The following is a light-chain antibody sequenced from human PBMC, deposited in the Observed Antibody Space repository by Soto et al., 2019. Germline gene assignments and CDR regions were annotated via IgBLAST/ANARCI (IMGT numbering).Light chain of an antibody. CDR1: QSVISNY. J-gene: IGKJ5*01. Sequence: DIVLTQSPGTLSLSPGERATLSCRASQSVISNYLAWYQQKPGHPPRLLIYAASIRTSGIPDRFSGSGSGTDFTLTISGLEPEDFAVYYCQQYGSSSITFGQGTRLEIK. V-gene: IGKV3-20*01. CDR2: AAS. CDR3: QQYGSSSIT.